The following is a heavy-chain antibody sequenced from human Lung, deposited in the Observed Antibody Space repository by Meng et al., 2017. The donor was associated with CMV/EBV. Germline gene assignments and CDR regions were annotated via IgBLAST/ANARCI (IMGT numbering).Heavy chain of an antibody. Sequence: GGSXRLXCAASGFXFSSYSMNWVRQAPGKGLEWVSSISSSGTYIYYADSVKGRFTISRDNAQNSLYLQMNSLRAEDTAAYYCARDVSPRSSAYFAIYYFYALDVWXQGTXVTVSS. CDR2: ISSSGTYI. CDR1: GFXFSSYS. CDR3: ARDVSPRSSAYFAIYYFYALDV. J-gene: IGHJ6*02. D-gene: IGHD2-21*01. V-gene: IGHV3-21*01.